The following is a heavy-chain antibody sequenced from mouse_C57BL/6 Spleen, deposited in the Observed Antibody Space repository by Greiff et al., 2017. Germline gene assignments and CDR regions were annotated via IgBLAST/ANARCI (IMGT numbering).Heavy chain of an antibody. J-gene: IGHJ4*01. V-gene: IGHV1-80*01. CDR3: ASPLLLRYAMDY. CDR1: GYAFSSYW. Sequence: VQLKESGAELVKPGASVKISCKASGYAFSSYWMNWVKQRPGKGLEWIGQIYPGDGDTNSNGKFKGKATLTADKSSSTAYMQRSSLNSEDSAVYFCASPLLLRYAMDYWGQGTSVTVSS. CDR2: IYPGDGDT. D-gene: IGHD1-1*01.